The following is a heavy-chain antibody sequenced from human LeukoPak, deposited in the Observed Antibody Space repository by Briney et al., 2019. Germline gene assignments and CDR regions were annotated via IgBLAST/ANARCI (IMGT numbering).Heavy chain of an antibody. CDR1: GYSFTSYW. V-gene: IGHV5-51*01. Sequence: PGESLKISCKGSGYSFTSYWIGWVRQMPGKGLEWMGIIYPGDSDIRYSPSFQGQVTISADKSISTAYLQWSSLKASDTAMYYCARGRPPSYSSSGRNFDYWGQGTLVTVSS. CDR2: IYPGDSDI. D-gene: IGHD6-6*01. CDR3: ARGRPPSYSSSGRNFDY. J-gene: IGHJ4*02.